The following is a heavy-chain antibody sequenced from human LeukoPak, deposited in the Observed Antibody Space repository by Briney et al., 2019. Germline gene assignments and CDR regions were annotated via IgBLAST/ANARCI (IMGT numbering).Heavy chain of an antibody. D-gene: IGHD3-22*01. CDR3: AKGSRSSGLSWVDY. J-gene: IGHJ4*02. CDR1: GFTFSSYA. Sequence: GGSLRLSCAASGFTFSSYAMSWVRQAPGKGLEWVSAISGSGGSTYYADSVKGRFTISRDNSKNTLYLQMNSLRAEDTAVYYCAKGSRSSGLSWVDYWGQGTLVTVS. CDR2: ISGSGGST. V-gene: IGHV3-23*01.